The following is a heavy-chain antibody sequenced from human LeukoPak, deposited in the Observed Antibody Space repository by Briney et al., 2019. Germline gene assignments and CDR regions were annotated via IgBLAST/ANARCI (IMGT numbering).Heavy chain of an antibody. J-gene: IGHJ4*02. V-gene: IGHV3-23*01. CDR2: VSGSGDRI. Sequence: PGGSLRLSCAASGFTFSTYAMSWVRQTPGKGLEWVSGVSGSGDRIYYADSVKGRFTISRDNSRNTLYLQMNSLRAEDTAIYYCAGRVTGYSSGYVYWGQGTLVTVSS. CDR1: GFTFSTYA. CDR3: AGRVTGYSSGYVY. D-gene: IGHD5-18*01.